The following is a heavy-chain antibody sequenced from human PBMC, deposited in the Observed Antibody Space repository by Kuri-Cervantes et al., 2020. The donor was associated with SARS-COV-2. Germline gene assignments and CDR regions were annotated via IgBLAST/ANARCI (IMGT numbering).Heavy chain of an antibody. J-gene: IGHJ1*01. CDR2: IKQDGSEK. Sequence: GGSLRLSCAASGFTFSSSWMTWVRQAPGKGLEWVASIKQDGSEKYYLDSVKGRLTISRDNAKNSLFLQMNSLRAEDTAVYYCARSRGYYDSSGQARHLIYFWRQGTQVTVSS. V-gene: IGHV3-7*03. CDR3: ARSRGYYDSSGQARHLIYF. D-gene: IGHD3-22*01. CDR1: GFTFSSSW.